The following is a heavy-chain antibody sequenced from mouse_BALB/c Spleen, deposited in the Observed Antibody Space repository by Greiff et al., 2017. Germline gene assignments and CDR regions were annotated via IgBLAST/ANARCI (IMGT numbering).Heavy chain of an antibody. D-gene: IGHD2-1*01. J-gene: IGHJ4*01. CDR1: GYNFTSYW. V-gene: IGHV1-55*01. CDR2: IYPGSGST. Sequence: VQLQQPGAELEKPGTSVKLSCKASGYNFTSYWINWVKLRPGQGLEWIGDIYPGSGSTNYNEKFKSKATLTVDTSSSTAYMQLSSLASEDSALYYCARERNYGNYYYAMDYWGQGTSVTVSS. CDR3: ARERNYGNYYYAMDY.